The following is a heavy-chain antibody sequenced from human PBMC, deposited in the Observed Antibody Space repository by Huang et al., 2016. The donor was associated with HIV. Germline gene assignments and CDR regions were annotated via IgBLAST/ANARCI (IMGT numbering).Heavy chain of an antibody. D-gene: IGHD6-19*01. Sequence: QVQLQESGPGLVKPSHTLSLTCNVSGVSISRGEYYWSWIRQPPVKGLEGIGNIYYSGSIAYSPSLKRRLTISEDTSKNQFSLKLSSVTVADTAVYFCARVKAGHFDYWGQGRLVAVSS. J-gene: IGHJ4*02. CDR2: IYYSGSI. CDR3: ARVKAGHFDY. V-gene: IGHV4-30-4*08. CDR1: GVSISRGEYY.